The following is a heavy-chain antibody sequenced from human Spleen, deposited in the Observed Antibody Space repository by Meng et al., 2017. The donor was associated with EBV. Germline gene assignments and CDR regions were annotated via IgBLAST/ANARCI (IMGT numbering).Heavy chain of an antibody. Sequence: QVQLVQSGAEVKKXXXXXKXXCXXSGCTFSSYAVSWVRQAPGQGLEWMGGIIPIFGTPHYAQKFQGRVTITADKSTNTAYMELSSLRSEDTAVYYCARRKGLITMIKGGWFDPWGQGTLVTVSS. D-gene: IGHD3-22*01. CDR3: ARRKGLITMIKGGWFDP. CDR1: GCTFSSYA. J-gene: IGHJ5*02. V-gene: IGHV1-69*06. CDR2: IIPIFGTP.